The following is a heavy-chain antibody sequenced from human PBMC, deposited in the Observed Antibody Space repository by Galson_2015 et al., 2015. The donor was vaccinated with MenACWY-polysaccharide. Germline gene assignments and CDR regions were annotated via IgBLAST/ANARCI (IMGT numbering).Heavy chain of an antibody. CDR1: GVSMNPFR. D-gene: IGHD3-16*01. J-gene: IGHJ5*02. V-gene: IGHV4-59*01. CDR3: AGLGAASVFGCLDP. Sequence: LSLTCTVYGVSMNPFRWPWVRQSPGRGLEWIGWIHYNGRTNYNPSLKSRAIVLLDTSKNQVSLQLSSLTAADTAVYYCAGLGAASVFGCLDPWGQGTLVTVST. CDR2: IHYNGRT.